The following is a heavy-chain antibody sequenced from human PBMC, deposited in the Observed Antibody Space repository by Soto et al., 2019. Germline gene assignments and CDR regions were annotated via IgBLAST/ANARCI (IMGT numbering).Heavy chain of an antibody. V-gene: IGHV4-39*07. D-gene: IGHD3-3*01. J-gene: IGHJ5*02. CDR1: DDSINSDKDY. CDR3: ARGYYDFWSGYYFGNWFDP. Sequence: SETLSLTCSVSDDSINSDKDYWGWIRQPPGKGLEWIGSIYYSGSTYYNPSLQTRVTISLDKSKNQFSLKLSSVTAADTAVYYCARGYYDFWSGYYFGNWFDPWGQGTLVTVSS. CDR2: IYYSGST.